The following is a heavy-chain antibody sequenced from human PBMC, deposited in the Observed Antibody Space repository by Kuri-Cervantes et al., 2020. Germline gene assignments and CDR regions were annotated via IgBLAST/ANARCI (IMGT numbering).Heavy chain of an antibody. Sequence: GESLKISCAASDFSFSAYTMNWVRQAPGKGLEWVSSIGADSKTIYYADSVEGRFTISRDNAKTSLSLQMNSLRVEDTAVYYCASSRIGGTAWRYYMDVWGKGTTVTVSS. CDR1: DFSFSAYT. CDR2: IGADSKTI. J-gene: IGHJ6*03. V-gene: IGHV3-21*01. CDR3: ASSRIGGTAWRYYMDV. D-gene: IGHD6-13*01.